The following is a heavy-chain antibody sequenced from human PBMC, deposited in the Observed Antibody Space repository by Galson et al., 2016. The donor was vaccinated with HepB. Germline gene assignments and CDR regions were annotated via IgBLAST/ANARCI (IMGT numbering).Heavy chain of an antibody. CDR3: VRWVSGAADY. V-gene: IGHV3-72*01. J-gene: IGHJ4*02. CDR1: GFSLSDYY. Sequence: SLRLSCAASGFSLSDYYMSWIRQAPGKGLEWVGRTRNRRNSFITEYAASVRGRFTISRDDSKNSVYLQMNSLKTEDTAVYYCVRWVSGAADYWGQGALVTVSS. CDR2: TRNRRNSFIT. D-gene: IGHD5/OR15-5a*01.